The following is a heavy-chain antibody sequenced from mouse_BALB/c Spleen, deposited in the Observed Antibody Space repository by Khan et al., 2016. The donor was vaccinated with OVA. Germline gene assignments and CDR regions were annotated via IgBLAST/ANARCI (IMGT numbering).Heavy chain of an antibody. J-gene: IGHJ2*01. CDR1: GSTFTSYG. D-gene: IGHD2-12*01. CDR3: TRAYYRYYFDY. Sequence: EVQLQESGAELGRPGSSVKLSCKTAGSTFTSYGIKWVKQRPGQGLEWIGYIYPGNGYTEYNEKFQGKAILTSDTSSSTAYMQLRSLTSEDSAMSFCTRAYYRYYFDYWGQGTTLTVSS. CDR2: IYPGNGYT. V-gene: IGHV1S134*01.